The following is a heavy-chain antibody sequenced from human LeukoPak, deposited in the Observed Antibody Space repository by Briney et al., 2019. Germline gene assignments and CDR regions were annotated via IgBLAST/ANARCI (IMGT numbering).Heavy chain of an antibody. V-gene: IGHV4-59*08. Sequence: SETLSLTCTVSGGSISSYYWSWIRQPPGKGLEWIGYIYYSGSTNYNPSLKSRVTISVDTSKNQFSLKLSPVTAADTAVYYCARPEYYDSSGRMDVWGQGTTVTVSS. CDR3: ARPEYYDSSGRMDV. CDR1: GGSISSYY. D-gene: IGHD3-22*01. CDR2: IYYSGST. J-gene: IGHJ6*02.